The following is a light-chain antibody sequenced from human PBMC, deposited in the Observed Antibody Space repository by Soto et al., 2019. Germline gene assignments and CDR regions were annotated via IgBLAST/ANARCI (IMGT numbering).Light chain of an antibody. CDR3: QQPT. Sequence: EMVMTQSPVTLSLSPGERATLSCRASQSVGSNLTWYQQKPGQAPRLLIYGASNRSTGVPARFSGSGSGTEFSLTISSLQSEDFATYYCQQPTFGQGTRLEI. V-gene: IGKV3-15*01. J-gene: IGKJ5*01. CDR2: GAS. CDR1: QSVGSN.